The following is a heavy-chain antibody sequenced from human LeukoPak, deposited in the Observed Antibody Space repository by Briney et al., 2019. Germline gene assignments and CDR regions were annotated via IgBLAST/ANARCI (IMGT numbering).Heavy chain of an antibody. CDR3: ASVRGYSYDFGY. Sequence: PSETLSLTCTVSGGSISSSSYYWGWIRQPPGKGLEWIGNIFYSGSTSYNPSLKSRVTISIDTSKNRFSLKLSSVTAADTAVYHCASVRGYSYDFGYWGQGTLVTVSS. V-gene: IGHV4-39*01. CDR2: IFYSGST. J-gene: IGHJ4*02. D-gene: IGHD5-18*01. CDR1: GGSISSSSYY.